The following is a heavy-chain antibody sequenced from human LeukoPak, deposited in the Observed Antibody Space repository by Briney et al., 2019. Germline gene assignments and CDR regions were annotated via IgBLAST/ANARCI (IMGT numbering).Heavy chain of an antibody. J-gene: IGHJ4*02. Sequence: GGSLRLSCASSGFTYTTSPMHWVRQPPGKGLESVAVISYDGTDKYYADSVKGRFTISRDNSKSTLYLQMDSLRAEDTAVYYCASPNSMAGTHYFHYWGQGTLVTVSS. D-gene: IGHD6-19*01. CDR1: GFTYTTSP. CDR3: ASPNSMAGTHYFHY. V-gene: IGHV3-30*04. CDR2: ISYDGTDK.